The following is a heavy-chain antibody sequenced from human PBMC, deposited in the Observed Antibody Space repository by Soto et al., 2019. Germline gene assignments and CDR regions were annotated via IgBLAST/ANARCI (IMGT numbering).Heavy chain of an antibody. V-gene: IGHV1-69*12. J-gene: IGHJ6*02. D-gene: IGHD3-22*01. CDR1: GGTFSSYA. CDR3: ARARYGTMIVVDPEAGMDV. CDR2: IIPIFGTA. Sequence: QVQLVQSGAEVKKPGSSVKVSCKASGGTFSSYAISWVRQAPGQGLEWMGGIIPIFGTANYAQKFQGRVTITADESTSTAYMELSSLRSEDTAVYYCARARYGTMIVVDPEAGMDVCGQGTTVTVSS.